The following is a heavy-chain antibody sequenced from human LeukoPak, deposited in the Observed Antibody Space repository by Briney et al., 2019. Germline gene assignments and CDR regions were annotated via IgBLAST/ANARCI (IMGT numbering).Heavy chain of an antibody. V-gene: IGHV4-59*01. J-gene: IGHJ4*02. CDR2: IYYSGST. CDR1: GGSISSYY. Sequence: SETLSLTCTVSGGSISSYYWSWIRQPPGKGLEWIGYIYYSGSTNYNPSLKSRVTISVDASKNQFSLKLSPVTAADTAVYYCARAAYYYDSSGYDYWDQGTLVTVSS. CDR3: ARAAYYYDSSGYDY. D-gene: IGHD3-22*01.